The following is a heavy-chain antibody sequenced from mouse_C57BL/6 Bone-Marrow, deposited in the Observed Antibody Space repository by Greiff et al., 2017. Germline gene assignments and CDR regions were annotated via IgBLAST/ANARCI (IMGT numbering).Heavy chain of an antibody. V-gene: IGHV3-6*01. CDR2: ISYDGSN. Sequence: VQLKESGPGLVKPSQSLSLTCSVTGYSITSGYYWNWIRQFPGNKLEWMGNISYDGSNNYNPTLKNRISITRDTSKNQFFLKLNSVTTEDTATYYCARGETWGQGTTLTVSS. CDR3: ARGET. J-gene: IGHJ2*01. CDR1: GYSITSGYY.